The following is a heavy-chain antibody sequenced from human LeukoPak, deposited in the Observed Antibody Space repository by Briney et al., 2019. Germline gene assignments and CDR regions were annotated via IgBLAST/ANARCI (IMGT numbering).Heavy chain of an antibody. D-gene: IGHD1-20*01. J-gene: IGHJ3*02. CDR3: ARDQITGTRGAFDI. CDR1: GGSISSGGYY. CDR2: IYYSGST. V-gene: IGHV4-31*03. Sequence: SETLSHTCTVSGGSISSGGYYWSWIRQHPGKGLEWIGYIYYSGSTYYNPSLKSRVTISVDTSKNQFSLKLSSVTAADTAVYYCARDQITGTRGAFDIWGQGTMVTVSS.